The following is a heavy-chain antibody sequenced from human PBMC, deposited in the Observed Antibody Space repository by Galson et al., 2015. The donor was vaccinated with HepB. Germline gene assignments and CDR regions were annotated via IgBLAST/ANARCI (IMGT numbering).Heavy chain of an antibody. J-gene: IGHJ6*02. CDR3: TTSVVPAAIPQYGVDYYYYGMDV. V-gene: IGHV3-15*01. CDR1: GFTFRNAW. CDR2: IKSKTDGGTT. D-gene: IGHD2-2*02. Sequence: SLRLSCAASGFTFRNAWMSWVRQAPGKGLEWVGRIKSKTDGGTTDYAAPVKGRFTISRDDSKNTLYLQMNSLKTEDTAVYYCTTSVVPAAIPQYGVDYYYYGMDVWGQGTTVTVSS.